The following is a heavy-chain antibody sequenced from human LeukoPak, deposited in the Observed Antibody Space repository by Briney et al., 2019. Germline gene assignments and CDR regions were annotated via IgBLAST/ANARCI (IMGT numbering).Heavy chain of an antibody. V-gene: IGHV3-30*01. D-gene: IGHD6-6*01. Sequence: GRSLRLSCAASGFTFSSYAMHWVRPAPGKGLEWVAVISYDGSNKYYADSVKGRFTISRDNSKNTLYLQMNSLRAEDTAVYYCARGSSIAAPIVYWGQGTLVTVSS. CDR2: ISYDGSNK. CDR1: GFTFSSYA. CDR3: ARGSSIAAPIVY. J-gene: IGHJ4*02.